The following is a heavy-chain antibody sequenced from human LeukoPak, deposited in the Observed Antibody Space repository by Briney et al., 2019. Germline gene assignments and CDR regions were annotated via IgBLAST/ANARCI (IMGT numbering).Heavy chain of an antibody. D-gene: IGHD5-12*01. CDR3: IRTLIVATSPYMDV. CDR1: GFTFSSYW. J-gene: IGHJ6*03. V-gene: IGHV3-74*01. Sequence: GGSLRLSCAASGFTFSSYWMHWVRQSPGKGLVWVSRVNSDGTGTTYADSVEGRFTISRDNAKNTVYLQMNSLRAEDTAIYYCIRTLIVATSPYMDVWGKGTTVTVSS. CDR2: VNSDGTGT.